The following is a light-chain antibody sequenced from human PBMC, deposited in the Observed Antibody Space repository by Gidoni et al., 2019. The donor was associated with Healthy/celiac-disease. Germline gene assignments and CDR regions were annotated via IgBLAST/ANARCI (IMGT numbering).Light chain of an antibody. CDR2: DAS. Sequence: DIQMTQSPSSLSASVGDRVTITCQASQDIRKYLNWYQQKPGKAPKLLIYDASNLEKGVPSRFSGSGSGTDFTFSISSLQPEDTATYYCQQNDNLPTFGGGTKVESK. J-gene: IGKJ4*01. CDR1: QDIRKY. CDR3: QQNDNLPT. V-gene: IGKV1-33*01.